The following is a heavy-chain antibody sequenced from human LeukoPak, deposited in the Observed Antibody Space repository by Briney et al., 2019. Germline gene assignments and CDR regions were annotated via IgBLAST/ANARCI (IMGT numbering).Heavy chain of an antibody. CDR2: IIPNFGTA. Sequence: SVKVSCKASGGTFSSYAISWVRQAPGQGLEWMGGIIPNFGTANYAQKFQGRVTITADESTSTAYMELSSLRSEDTAMYYCARGPASSSWYKYYYYMDVWGKGTTVTVSS. CDR1: GGTFSSYA. V-gene: IGHV1-69*13. CDR3: ARGPASSSWYKYYYYMDV. D-gene: IGHD6-13*01. J-gene: IGHJ6*03.